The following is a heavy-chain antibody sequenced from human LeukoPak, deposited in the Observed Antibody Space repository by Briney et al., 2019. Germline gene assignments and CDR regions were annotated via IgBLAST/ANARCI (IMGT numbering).Heavy chain of an antibody. Sequence: GGSLRLSCAASGFTFSSYAMSWVRQAPGKGLEWVSAISGGGGSTYYADSVKGRFTISRDNSKNTLYLQMNSLRAEDTAVYYCAKLRIRGVIPPDYWGQGTLVTVSS. CDR3: AKLRIRGVIPPDY. CDR1: GFTFSSYA. J-gene: IGHJ4*02. V-gene: IGHV3-23*01. D-gene: IGHD3-10*01. CDR2: ISGGGGST.